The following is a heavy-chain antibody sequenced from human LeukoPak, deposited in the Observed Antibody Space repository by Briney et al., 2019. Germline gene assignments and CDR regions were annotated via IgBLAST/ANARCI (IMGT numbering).Heavy chain of an antibody. CDR1: GGTFSSYA. Sequence: ASVKVSCKASGGTFSSYAISWVRQAPGQGLEWMGGIIPIFGTANYAQKFQGRVTITADESTSTAYMELSSLRSEDTAVYYCARVLRFLEWLHDYWGQGTLVTVSS. CDR2: IIPIFGTA. CDR3: ARVLRFLEWLHDY. J-gene: IGHJ4*02. D-gene: IGHD3-3*01. V-gene: IGHV1-69*13.